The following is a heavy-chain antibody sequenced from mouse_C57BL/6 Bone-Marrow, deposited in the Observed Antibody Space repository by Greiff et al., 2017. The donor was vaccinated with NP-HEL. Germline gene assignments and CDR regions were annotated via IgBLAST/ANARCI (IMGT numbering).Heavy chain of an antibody. CDR2: ISYDGSN. CDR3: ARGGRPPFAY. J-gene: IGHJ3*01. CDR1: GYSITSGYY. Sequence: VQLKQSGPGLVKPSQSLSLTCSVTGYSITSGYYWNWIRQFPGNKLEWMGYISYDGSNNYNPSLKNRISITRDTSKNQFFLKLNSVTTEDTATYYCARGGRPPFAYWGQGTLVTVSA. V-gene: IGHV3-6*01.